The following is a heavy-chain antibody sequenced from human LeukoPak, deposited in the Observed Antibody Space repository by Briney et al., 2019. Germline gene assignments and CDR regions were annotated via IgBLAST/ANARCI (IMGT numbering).Heavy chain of an antibody. D-gene: IGHD3-10*01. CDR2: IPYDGSNK. CDR1: GITLSSYD. V-gene: IGHV3-30-3*01. Sequence: GRSLRLSCAASGITLSSYDMHWVRQAPGKALEWVAVIPYDGSNKDYADSVKGRFTISRDNSKNTLDLQMNSLRAEDTAVYYCAKDRGVWAFDIWGQGTMVTVSS. J-gene: IGHJ3*02. CDR3: AKDRGVWAFDI.